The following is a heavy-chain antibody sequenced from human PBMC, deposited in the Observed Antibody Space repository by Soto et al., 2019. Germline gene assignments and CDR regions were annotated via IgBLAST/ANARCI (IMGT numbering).Heavy chain of an antibody. CDR1: GGSISSGGYY. Sequence: SETLSLTCTVSGGSISSGGYYWSWIRQHPGKGLEWIGYIYYSGSTYYNPSLKSRVTISVDTSKNQFSLKLSSVTAADTAVYYRARGVASFIGYMDVWGKGTTVTVSS. D-gene: IGHD5-12*01. V-gene: IGHV4-31*03. CDR3: ARGVASFIGYMDV. J-gene: IGHJ6*03. CDR2: IYYSGST.